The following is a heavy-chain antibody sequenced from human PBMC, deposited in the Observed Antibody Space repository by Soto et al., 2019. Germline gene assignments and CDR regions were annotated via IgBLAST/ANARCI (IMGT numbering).Heavy chain of an antibody. D-gene: IGHD3-22*01. Sequence: QVQRVQSGAEVTKPGSSVKVSCKASGGTFSSYAISWVRQAPGQGLEWMGGIIPSFGTANYAQKFQGRVTITADESTSTAYMELSSLRSEDTAVYYCARDHDTYYYESSGQGWFDPWGQGTLVTVSA. V-gene: IGHV1-69*01. J-gene: IGHJ5*02. CDR3: ARDHDTYYYESSGQGWFDP. CDR2: IIPSFGTA. CDR1: GGTFSSYA.